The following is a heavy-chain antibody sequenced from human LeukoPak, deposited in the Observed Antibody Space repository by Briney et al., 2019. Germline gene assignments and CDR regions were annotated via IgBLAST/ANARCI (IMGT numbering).Heavy chain of an antibody. Sequence: TGGSLRLSCAASGFTFSSYAMSWVRQAPGKGLEWVSAISGSGGSTYYADSVKGRFTISRDNSKNTLYLQMNSLRAEDAAVYYCAKKGQADDGGKPDWGQGTLVTVSS. CDR2: ISGSGGST. J-gene: IGHJ4*02. CDR1: GFTFSSYA. V-gene: IGHV3-23*01. CDR3: AKKGQADDGGKPD.